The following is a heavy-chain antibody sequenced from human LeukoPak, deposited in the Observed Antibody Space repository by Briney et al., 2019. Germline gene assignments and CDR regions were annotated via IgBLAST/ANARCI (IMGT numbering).Heavy chain of an antibody. CDR1: GFTFSSYS. Sequence: PGGSLRLSCAASGFTFSSYSMNWVRQAPGKGLEWVSYISSSSSTIYYADSVKGRFTISRDNAKNSLYLQMNSLRAEDTAVYYCARVGSIAAAGTPDYWGQGTLVTVSS. D-gene: IGHD6-25*01. J-gene: IGHJ4*02. CDR2: ISSSSSTI. V-gene: IGHV3-48*01. CDR3: ARVGSIAAAGTPDY.